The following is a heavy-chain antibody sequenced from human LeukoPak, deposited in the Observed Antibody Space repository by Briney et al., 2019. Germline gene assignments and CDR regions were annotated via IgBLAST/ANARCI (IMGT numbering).Heavy chain of an antibody. CDR1: GYTLTELS. CDR2: FDPEDGET. V-gene: IGHV1-24*01. CDR3: ATDPYYYDSSGSTAGDY. J-gene: IGHJ4*02. D-gene: IGHD3-22*01. Sequence: ASVKVSCKVSGYTLTELSMHWVRQAPGKRLEWMGGFDPEDGETIYAQKFQGRVTMTEDTSTDTAYMELSSLRSEDTAVYYCATDPYYYDSSGSTAGDYWGRGTLVTVSS.